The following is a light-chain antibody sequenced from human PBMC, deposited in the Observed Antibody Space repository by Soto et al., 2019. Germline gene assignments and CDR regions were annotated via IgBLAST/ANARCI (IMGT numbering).Light chain of an antibody. CDR1: QSVSSSH. CDR3: QQYGSSGT. J-gene: IGKJ1*01. CDR2: AAS. Sequence: EIVLTQSPGTLSLSPGERATLSCRASQSVSSSHLAWYQHKPGQAPRLLIYAASSRATGSPDRFSGGGSGTDFTLTISRLEPEDFAVYYCQQYGSSGTFGQGTKVEIK. V-gene: IGKV3-20*01.